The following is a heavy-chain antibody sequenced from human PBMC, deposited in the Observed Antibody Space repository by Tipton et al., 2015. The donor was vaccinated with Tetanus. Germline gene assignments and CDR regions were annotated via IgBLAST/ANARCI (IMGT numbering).Heavy chain of an antibody. D-gene: IGHD3-22*01. CDR1: GGSISTYY. J-gene: IGHJ3*02. Sequence: TLPLTCTVSGGSISTYYWSWIRQPAGKGLEWIGRIYTSGSTNYNPSLKRRVTMSVDTSNNQFSLKLSSVTTADTAVYYCARDVWRYYDSSGYQDHDAFDIWGQGTMVTVSS. CDR2: IYTSGST. V-gene: IGHV4-4*07. CDR3: ARDVWRYYDSSGYQDHDAFDI.